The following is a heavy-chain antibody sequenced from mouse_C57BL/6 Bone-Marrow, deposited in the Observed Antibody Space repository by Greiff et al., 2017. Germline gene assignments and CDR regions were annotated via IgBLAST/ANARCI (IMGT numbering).Heavy chain of an antibody. D-gene: IGHD2-3*01. CDR2: ISDGGSYT. CDR3: ARWLLGAMDY. Sequence: EVQLVESGGGLVKPGGSLKLSCAASGFTFSSYAMSWVRQTPEKRLEWVATISDGGSYTYYPDNVKGRFTISRDNAKNNLYLQMSHLKSEDTAMYYCARWLLGAMDYGGQGTSVTVSS. CDR1: GFTFSSYA. V-gene: IGHV5-4*01. J-gene: IGHJ4*01.